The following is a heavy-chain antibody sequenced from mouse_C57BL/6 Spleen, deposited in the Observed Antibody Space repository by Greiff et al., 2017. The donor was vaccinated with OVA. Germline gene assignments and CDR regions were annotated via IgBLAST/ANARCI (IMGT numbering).Heavy chain of an antibody. V-gene: IGHV5-9-1*02. Sequence: DVMLVESGEGLVKPGGSLKLSCAASGFTFSSYAMSWVRQTPEKRLEWVAYISSGGDYIYYADTVKGRFTISRDNARNTLYLQMSSLKSEDTAMYYCTREEGSTIDYWGQGTTLTVSS. CDR3: TREEGSTIDY. CDR2: ISSGGDYI. D-gene: IGHD2-1*01. CDR1: GFTFSSYA. J-gene: IGHJ2*01.